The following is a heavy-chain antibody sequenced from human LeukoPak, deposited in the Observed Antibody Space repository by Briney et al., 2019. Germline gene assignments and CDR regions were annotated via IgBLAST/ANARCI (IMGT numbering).Heavy chain of an antibody. J-gene: IGHJ4*02. Sequence: SVKVSCKVSGYTLTELSMHWVRQAPGKGLEWMGGFDPEDGETIYAQEFQGRVTMTEDTSTDTAYMELSSLRSEDTAVYYCATAYVWGSYRDYWGQGTLVTVSS. CDR2: FDPEDGET. D-gene: IGHD3-16*02. V-gene: IGHV1-24*01. CDR1: GYTLTELS. CDR3: ATAYVWGSYRDY.